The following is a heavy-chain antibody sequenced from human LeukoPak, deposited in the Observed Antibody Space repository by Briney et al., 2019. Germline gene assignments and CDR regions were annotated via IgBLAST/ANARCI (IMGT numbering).Heavy chain of an antibody. D-gene: IGHD7-27*01. CDR1: GFTFSGAW. V-gene: IGHV3-7*01. J-gene: IGHJ4*02. CDR2: IREDGTEK. CDR3: ARHVGISF. Sequence: GGSLRLSCTASGFTFSGAWMTWVRQDPGKGLEWVANIREDGTEKNYVDSVKGRFTISRDNAKNSLFLQMSNLRDDDTAIYYCARHVGISFWGQGTLVTVSS.